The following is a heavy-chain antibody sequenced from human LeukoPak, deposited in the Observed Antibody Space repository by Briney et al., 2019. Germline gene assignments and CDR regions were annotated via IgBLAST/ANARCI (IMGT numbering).Heavy chain of an antibody. D-gene: IGHD5-18*01. J-gene: IGHJ3*02. Sequence: ASVKVSCKASGYTFTSYDINWVRQATGQGLEWMGWISAYNGNTNYAQKLQGRVTMTTDTSTSTAYMELRSLRSEDTAVYFCVLPDAFDIWGQGTMVTVSS. V-gene: IGHV1-18*01. CDR3: VLPDAFDI. CDR2: ISAYNGNT. CDR1: GYTFTSYD.